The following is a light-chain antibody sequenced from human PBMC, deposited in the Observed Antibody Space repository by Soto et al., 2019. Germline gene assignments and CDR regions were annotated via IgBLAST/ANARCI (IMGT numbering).Light chain of an antibody. V-gene: IGKV3-20*01. CDR2: GAS. J-gene: IGKJ5*01. CDR3: QQYGTSPIT. CDR1: QSVSRRY. Sequence: EIVLTQSPGTLSLSAGERATLSCRASQSVSRRYLAWYQQKPGQAPRLLFYGASNRATGIPDRFSGSGSGTDFTLTISRLEPEDFAVYYCQQYGTSPITFGQGTRLEIK.